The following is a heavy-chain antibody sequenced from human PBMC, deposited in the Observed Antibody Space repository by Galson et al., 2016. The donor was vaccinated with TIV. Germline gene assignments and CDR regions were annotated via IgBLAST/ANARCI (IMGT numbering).Heavy chain of an antibody. Sequence: SVKVSCKASGGIFTTYAISWVRLAPGQGLEWMGGIIPILGTANYAQKFQGRVTFTADESTSTAYMELTNLQSEDTATYYCARDGGDPVHVYTYYHLEVWGKGTTITVSS. J-gene: IGHJ6*03. D-gene: IGHD5/OR15-5a*01. CDR3: ARDGGDPVHVYTYYHLEV. CDR2: IIPILGTA. V-gene: IGHV1-69*13. CDR1: GGIFTTYA.